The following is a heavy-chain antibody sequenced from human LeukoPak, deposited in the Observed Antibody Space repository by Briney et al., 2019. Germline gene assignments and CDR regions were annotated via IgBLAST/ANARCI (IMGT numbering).Heavy chain of an antibody. CDR1: GYTFTSYD. J-gene: IGHJ3*02. Sequence: GASVTVSCKASGYTFTSYDINWVRQATGQGLEWMGWMNPNSGNTNYAQKLQGRVTMTTDTSTSTAYMELRSLRSDDTAVYYCARDSGGSYFSVGAFDIWGQGTMVTVSS. CDR2: MNPNSGNT. V-gene: IGHV1-18*01. D-gene: IGHD1-26*01. CDR3: ARDSGGSYFSVGAFDI.